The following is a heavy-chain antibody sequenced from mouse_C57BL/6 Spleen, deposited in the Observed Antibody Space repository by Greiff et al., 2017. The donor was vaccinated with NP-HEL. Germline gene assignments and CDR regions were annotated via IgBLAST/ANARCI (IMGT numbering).Heavy chain of an antibody. CDR3: ARDYGCSYFDY. CDR2: IWSGGST. D-gene: IGHD1-1*01. V-gene: IGHV2-2*01. J-gene: IGHJ2*01. CDR1: GFSLTSYG. Sequence: QVQLQQSGPGLVQPSQRLSVTCTVSGFSLTSYGVHWVRQSPGKGLEWLGVIWSGGSTDNNAAFISRLSISKDNSKSQVFFKMNSLQADDTAIYYCARDYGCSYFDYWGQGTTLTVSS.